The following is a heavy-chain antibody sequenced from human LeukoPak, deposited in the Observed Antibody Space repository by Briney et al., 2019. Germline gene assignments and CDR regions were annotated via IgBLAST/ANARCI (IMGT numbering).Heavy chain of an antibody. Sequence: ASVKVSCKASGYTFTSYGISWVRQALGQGLEWMGWISAYNGNTNYAQKLQGRVTMTTDTSTSTAYMELRSLRSDDTAVYYCARDFITDPLGVPAAIGYWGQGALATVSS. J-gene: IGHJ4*02. D-gene: IGHD2-2*02. V-gene: IGHV1-18*01. CDR2: ISAYNGNT. CDR1: GYTFTSYG. CDR3: ARDFITDPLGVPAAIGY.